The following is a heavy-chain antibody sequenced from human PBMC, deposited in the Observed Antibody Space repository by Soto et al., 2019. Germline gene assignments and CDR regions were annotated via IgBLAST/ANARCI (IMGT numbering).Heavy chain of an antibody. D-gene: IGHD2-21*01. Sequence: EVQLVESGGDLVQPGGSLNLSCAASGFTFSGSAMHWVRQASGKGLEWVGHIRRRAKNYATVYAASVKGRFIISRDDSKNTPYLQMNSLKTDETAVYYCTRTFDGSDCFSPAFDYRGQGTLVTVSS. CDR1: GFTFSGSA. J-gene: IGHJ4*02. CDR3: TRTFDGSDCFSPAFDY. V-gene: IGHV3-73*02. CDR2: IRRRAKNYAT.